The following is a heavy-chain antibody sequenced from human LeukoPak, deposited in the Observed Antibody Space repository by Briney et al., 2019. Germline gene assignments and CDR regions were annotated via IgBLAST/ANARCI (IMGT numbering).Heavy chain of an antibody. D-gene: IGHD6-13*01. Sequence: GESLRLSCAASGFTFDDYAMHWVRQAPGKGLEWVSGISWNSGTIGYADSVKGRFTISRDNAKNSLYLQMNSLRAEDTALYYCAKAQAGHYYYYYMDVWGKGTTVTVSS. CDR2: ISWNSGTI. CDR1: GFTFDDYA. V-gene: IGHV3-9*01. J-gene: IGHJ6*03. CDR3: AKAQAGHYYYYYMDV.